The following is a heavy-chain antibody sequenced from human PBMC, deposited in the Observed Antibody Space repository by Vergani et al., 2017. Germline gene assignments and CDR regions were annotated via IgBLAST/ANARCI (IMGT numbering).Heavy chain of an antibody. D-gene: IGHD3-9*01. CDR2: INHSGST. Sequence: QVQLQQWGAGLLKPSETLSLTCAVYGGSFSGYYWSWIRQPPGKGLEWIGEINHSGSTNYNPSLKSRVTISVDTSKNQFSLKLGSVTAADTAVYYCAREGRDYDILTGYPSEEYWYFDLWGRGTLVTVSS. CDR3: AREGRDYDILTGYPSEEYWYFDL. V-gene: IGHV4-34*01. CDR1: GGSFSGYY. J-gene: IGHJ2*01.